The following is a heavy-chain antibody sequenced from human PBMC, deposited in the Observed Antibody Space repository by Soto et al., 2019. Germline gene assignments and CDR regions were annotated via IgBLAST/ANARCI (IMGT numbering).Heavy chain of an antibody. Sequence: ASVKVSCKASGGTFSSYRFNWVRQARGQGLEWLGGIVPIYRTADYAQKFQGRVTIAADESTRTVYMELSSLKSQDTALYYCARDSGAKLSSSWGQGTLVTVSS. J-gene: IGHJ4*02. V-gene: IGHV1-69*13. CDR2: IVPIYRTA. CDR1: GGTFSSYR. CDR3: ARDSGAKLSSS. D-gene: IGHD6-13*01.